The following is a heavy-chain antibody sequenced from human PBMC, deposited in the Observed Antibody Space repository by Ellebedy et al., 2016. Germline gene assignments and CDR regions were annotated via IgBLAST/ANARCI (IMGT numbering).Heavy chain of an antibody. Sequence: ASVKVSCXASGYTFTSYDINWVRQATGQRLEWMGWMNPNSGNTGYAQKFQGRVTMTRNTSISTAYMELSSLRSEDTAVYYCAVNIVGATYYFDYWGQGTLVTVSS. CDR3: AVNIVGATYYFDY. J-gene: IGHJ4*02. CDR1: GYTFTSYD. D-gene: IGHD1-26*01. CDR2: MNPNSGNT. V-gene: IGHV1-8*01.